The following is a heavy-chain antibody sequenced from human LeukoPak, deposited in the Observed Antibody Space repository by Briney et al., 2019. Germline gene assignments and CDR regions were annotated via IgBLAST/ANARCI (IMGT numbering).Heavy chain of an antibody. CDR2: IYHSGST. CDR3: ARAMDYYDSAFRFDI. J-gene: IGHJ3*02. V-gene: IGHV4-30-2*01. Sequence: LRLSCAASGFTFDDYAMRWVRQAPGKGLEWIGYIYHSGSTYYNPSLKSRVTISVDRSKNQFSLKLSSVTAADTAVYYCARAMDYYDSAFRFDIWGQGTMVTVSS. D-gene: IGHD3-22*01. CDR1: GFTFDDYA.